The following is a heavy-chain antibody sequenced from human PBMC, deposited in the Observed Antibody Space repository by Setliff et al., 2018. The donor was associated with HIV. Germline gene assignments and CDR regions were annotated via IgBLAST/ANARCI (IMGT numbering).Heavy chain of an antibody. V-gene: IGHV1-69*10. CDR1: GGTFSSYA. CDR3: ARGAVATNYFDY. Sequence: SVKVSCKASGGTFSSYAISWVRQAPGQGLEWMGGIIPILGIANYAQKFQGRVTITTDESTSTAYMELSSLRSEDTAVYYCARGAVATNYFDYWGQGTQVTVSS. CDR2: IIPILGIA. J-gene: IGHJ4*02. D-gene: IGHD6-19*01.